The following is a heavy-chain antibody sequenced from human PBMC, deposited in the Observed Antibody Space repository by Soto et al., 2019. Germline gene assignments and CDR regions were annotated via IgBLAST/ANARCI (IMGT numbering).Heavy chain of an antibody. CDR1: GGSINSGAYY. Sequence: SETLSLTCSVSGGSINSGAYYWIWIRHYPGKGREWIGYIHYTGRTYYNPSLESRATISVDTSKKHFSLKLSSVTAADTAVYYCARVSATGTRWFDPWGQGTLVTVSS. J-gene: IGHJ5*02. V-gene: IGHV4-31*03. CDR2: IHYTGRT. D-gene: IGHD6-13*01. CDR3: ARVSATGTRWFDP.